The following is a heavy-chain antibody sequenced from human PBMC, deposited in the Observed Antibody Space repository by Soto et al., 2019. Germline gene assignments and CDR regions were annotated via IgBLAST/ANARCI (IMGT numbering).Heavy chain of an antibody. CDR3: VKWHTSNFDSLPFTGFDF. CDR1: GFTFSDSV. V-gene: IGHV3-23*01. J-gene: IGHJ4*02. CDR2: MSGDGRT. Sequence: GGSLRLSCVGSGFTFSDSVMAWVRQAPGKGLEWLSVMSGDGRTRYALSVTGRFTISRDNSKNTLYLQMRSPRAEDAAAYYCVKWHTSNFDSLPFTGFDFWGQGTQVTVSS. D-gene: IGHD3-22*01.